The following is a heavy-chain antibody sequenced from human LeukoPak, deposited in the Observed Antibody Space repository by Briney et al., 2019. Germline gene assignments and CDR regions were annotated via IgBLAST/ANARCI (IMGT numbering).Heavy chain of an antibody. CDR1: GFTFSSYW. J-gene: IGHJ4*02. CDR3: ASWEVPAVMPQDY. D-gene: IGHD2-2*01. Sequence: GGSLRLSCAASGFTFSSYWMHWVRQAPGKGLVWVSRINSDGSSTSYADSVKGRFTISRDNAKNTLYLQMNSLRAEDTAVYYCASWEVPAVMPQDYWGQGTLVTVSS. V-gene: IGHV3-74*01. CDR2: INSDGSST.